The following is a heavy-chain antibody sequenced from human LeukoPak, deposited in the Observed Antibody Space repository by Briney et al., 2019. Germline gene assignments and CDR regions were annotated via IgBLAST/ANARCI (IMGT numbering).Heavy chain of an antibody. Sequence: GRPLRLSCAASGFTFSSYAMHWVRQAPGKGLEWVAIISFDGTNKDYSDSVKGRFTISRDNSKNTLYLQMNSLRAEDTAVYYCAKLLVSDPYYFDYWGQGTLVTVSS. CDR1: GFTFSSYA. V-gene: IGHV3-30-3*02. J-gene: IGHJ4*02. CDR3: AKLLVSDPYYFDY. CDR2: ISFDGTNK. D-gene: IGHD2-15*01.